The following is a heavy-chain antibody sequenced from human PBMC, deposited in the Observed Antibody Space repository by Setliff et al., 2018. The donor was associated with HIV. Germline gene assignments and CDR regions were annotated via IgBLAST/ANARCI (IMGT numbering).Heavy chain of an antibody. CDR1: GDSISSGSHY. CDR3: ARDHDSSAYTYFDY. J-gene: IGHJ4*02. Sequence: SETLSLTCTVSGDSISSGSHYWSWIRQPAGKGLEWIGHIYTGGNANYNPSLQSRVTISVDTSKNQFSLMLGSMTAADTAVYYCARDHDSSAYTYFDYWGQGTLVTVSS. V-gene: IGHV4-61*09. CDR2: IYTGGNA. D-gene: IGHD3-22*01.